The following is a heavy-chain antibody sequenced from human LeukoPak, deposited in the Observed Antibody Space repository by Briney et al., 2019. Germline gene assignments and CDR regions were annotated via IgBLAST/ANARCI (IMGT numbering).Heavy chain of an antibody. CDR1: GYSFTSYW. D-gene: IGHD3-16*02. CDR2: FYPGDSDT. J-gene: IGHJ6*02. Sequence: GESLKISCKCSGYSFTSYWIVWVPQIPGKGLEWMRIFYPGDSDTRYSPSLQGQVNTSADHSISTGYLQWSRLKASDTAMYYCASSTFGGVIVNNPVHYYYYYGMDVWGQGTTVTVSS. CDR3: ASSTFGGVIVNNPVHYYYYYGMDV. V-gene: IGHV5-51*01.